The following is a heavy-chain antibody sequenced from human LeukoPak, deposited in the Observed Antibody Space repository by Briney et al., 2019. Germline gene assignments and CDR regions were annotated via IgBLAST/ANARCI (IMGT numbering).Heavy chain of an antibody. V-gene: IGHV3-21*01. CDR1: GFTLSNVN. CDR2: ISSSGIYM. J-gene: IGHJ4*02. CDR3: ARVHDLYCSTSSCFSV. D-gene: IGHD2-2*01. Sequence: PGGSLRLSCAASGFTLSNVNLNWVRQAPGKGLEWVSFISSSGIYMYYADSVRGRFTISRDNAKNSLFLQMNSLRVEDTAVYYCARVHDLYCSTSSCFSVWGQGTLVTVSP.